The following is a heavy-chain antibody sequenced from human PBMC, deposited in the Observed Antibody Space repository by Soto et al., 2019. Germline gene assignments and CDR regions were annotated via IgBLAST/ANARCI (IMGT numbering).Heavy chain of an antibody. D-gene: IGHD2-8*02. Sequence: PTETLSLTFTVSGGSVSNSSYFWGGIRQPPGKGLEWIGSVVYSGNTYYSPSLKSRIAMSVDTSKNDFSLKLSSVTAADAAFYDCARRTLVGYDMDVWGTGITVTVSS. CDR2: VVYSGNT. J-gene: IGHJ6*03. CDR1: GGSVSNSSYF. V-gene: IGHV4-39*02. CDR3: ARRTLVGYDMDV.